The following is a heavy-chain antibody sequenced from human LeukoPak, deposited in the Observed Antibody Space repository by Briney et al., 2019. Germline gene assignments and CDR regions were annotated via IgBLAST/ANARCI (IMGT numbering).Heavy chain of an antibody. Sequence: SVKVSCKASGGTFSSYAISWVRQAPGQGPEWMGGIIPIFGTANYAQKFQGRVTITTEESTSTAYMELSSLRSEDTAVYYCARDRRSERWLQLGGPFDYWGQGTLVTVSS. V-gene: IGHV1-69*05. J-gene: IGHJ4*02. CDR1: GGTFSSYA. CDR3: ARDRRSERWLQLGGPFDY. D-gene: IGHD5-24*01. CDR2: IIPIFGTA.